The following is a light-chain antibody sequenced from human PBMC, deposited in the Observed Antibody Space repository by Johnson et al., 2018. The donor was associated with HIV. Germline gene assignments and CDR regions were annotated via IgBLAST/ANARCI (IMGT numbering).Light chain of an antibody. V-gene: IGLV1-51*01. CDR2: DNN. CDR3: GTWDSSPSAYV. CDR1: SSNIGNNY. J-gene: IGLJ1*01. Sequence: QSVLTQPPSVSAAPGQKVTISCSGSSSNIGNNYVSWYQQLPGTAPKLLIYDNNKRPSGIPDRFSGSKSGTSATLGITGLQTGDEDDYYCGTWDSSPSAYVFGTGTKVTVL.